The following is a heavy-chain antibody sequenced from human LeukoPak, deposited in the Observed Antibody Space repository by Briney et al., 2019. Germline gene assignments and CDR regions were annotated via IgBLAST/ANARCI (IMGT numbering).Heavy chain of an antibody. D-gene: IGHD3-10*01. J-gene: IGHJ4*02. CDR3: ARLWGDATIFDL. V-gene: IGHV3-7*01. CDR1: GFTLSGFW. CDR2: INRDGSAK. Sequence: GGSLRLSCAASGFTLSGFWMSWVRQAPGKGLEWVANINRDGSAKYYLDSVKGRFTVSRDNAKNSLYLQTNSLRGEDTAVYYCARLWGDATIFDLWGQGTLVTVSS.